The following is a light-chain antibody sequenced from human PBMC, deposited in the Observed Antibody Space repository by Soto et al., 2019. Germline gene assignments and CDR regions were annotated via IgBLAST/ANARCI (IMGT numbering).Light chain of an antibody. CDR2: DAS. CDR1: QGVRNN. J-gene: IGKJ1*01. V-gene: IGKV3-15*01. CDR3: QQYNNWPPWT. Sequence: ILMTQSPATLSVSPGERATLSCRASQGVRNNLAWYQHKPGQAPRLLIYDASTRATGIPARFSGSGSGTDFTLTISSLQSEDFAVSYCQQYNNWPPWTFGQGTRVDIK.